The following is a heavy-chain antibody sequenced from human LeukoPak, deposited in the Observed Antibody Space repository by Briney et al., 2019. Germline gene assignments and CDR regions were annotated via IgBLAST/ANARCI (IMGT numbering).Heavy chain of an antibody. Sequence: SVKVSCKGSGGTFSSYAISWVRQAPGQGLEWMGGIIPIFGTANYAQKFQGRVRITTDESTSTAYMELSSLRSEDTAVYYCARVVAAAGTLDYWGQGTLVTVSS. CDR3: ARVVAAAGTLDY. D-gene: IGHD6-13*01. CDR1: GGTFSSYA. J-gene: IGHJ4*02. V-gene: IGHV1-69*05. CDR2: IIPIFGTA.